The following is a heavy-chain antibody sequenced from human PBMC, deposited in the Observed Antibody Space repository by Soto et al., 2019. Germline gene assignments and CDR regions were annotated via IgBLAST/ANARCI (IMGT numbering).Heavy chain of an antibody. CDR2: IYHSGST. D-gene: IGHD3-10*01. CDR1: GGSISTDGYS. V-gene: IGHV4-30-2*01. CDR3: ARVPGP. J-gene: IGHJ5*02. Sequence: LQLQESVSGLVKPSQTLSLTCAVSGGSISTDGYSWSWIRQPPGKGLECLGYIYHSGSTYYTPSLKTRLTISVDRSKTQFSLKLSSMTAADTAAYHCARVPGPWGQGPLVTVSS.